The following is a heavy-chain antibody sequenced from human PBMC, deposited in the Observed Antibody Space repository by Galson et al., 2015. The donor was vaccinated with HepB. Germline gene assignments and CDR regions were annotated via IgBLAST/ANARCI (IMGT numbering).Heavy chain of an antibody. J-gene: IGHJ4*02. D-gene: IGHD3-10*01. Sequence: SLRLSCAASGFTFSSYAMSWVRQAPGKGLEWVSAISGSGGSTYYADSVKGRFTISRDNSKNTLYLQMNSLRAEDTAVYYCAKALDPSPTGGYFDYWGQGTLVTVSS. CDR1: GFTFSSYA. V-gene: IGHV3-23*01. CDR2: ISGSGGST. CDR3: AKALDPSPTGGYFDY.